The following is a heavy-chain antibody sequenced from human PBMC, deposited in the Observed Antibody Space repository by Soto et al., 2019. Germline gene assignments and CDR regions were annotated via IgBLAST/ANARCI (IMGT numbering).Heavy chain of an antibody. D-gene: IGHD6-25*01. J-gene: IGHJ5*02. Sequence: GESLRLSCVVSGFSVSNDYMNWVRQAPGKGLEWVSIIYSDGGTNYAASVKGRFTISRDSSKNTVYLHMSYLRAEDTAMYYCARADSGNQFDHWGQGTLVTVYS. CDR3: ARADSGNQFDH. V-gene: IGHV3-53*01. CDR1: GFSVSNDY. CDR2: IYSDGGT.